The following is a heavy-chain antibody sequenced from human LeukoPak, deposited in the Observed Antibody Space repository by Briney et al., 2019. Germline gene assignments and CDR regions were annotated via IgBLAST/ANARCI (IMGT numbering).Heavy chain of an antibody. CDR2: IYHSGTT. CDR3: AQIAPYSPGYSQH. D-gene: IGHD2-15*01. CDR1: GGSITSYD. Sequence: PSETLSLTCSVSGGSITSYDCTWIRQPPGKGLELVGYIYHSGTTNNNPSLKSRVSISVDSSKNQFSLKLSSVTAADTGVYYCAQIAPYSPGYSQHWGQGTLVTVSS. V-gene: IGHV4-59*01. J-gene: IGHJ1*01.